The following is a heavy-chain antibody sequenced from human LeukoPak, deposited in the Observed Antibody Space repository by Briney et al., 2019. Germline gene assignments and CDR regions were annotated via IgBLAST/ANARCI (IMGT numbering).Heavy chain of an antibody. CDR1: GGSISSYY. CDR3: AMTTGYSWAFDI. Sequence: SETLSLTCTVSGGSISSYYWSWIRQPPGKGLEWIGYIYYSGSTNYNPSLKSRVTISVDTSKNQFSLKLSSVTAADTAVYYCAMTTGYSWAFDIWGQGTMVTVSS. J-gene: IGHJ3*02. CDR2: IYYSGST. D-gene: IGHD6-13*01. V-gene: IGHV4-59*01.